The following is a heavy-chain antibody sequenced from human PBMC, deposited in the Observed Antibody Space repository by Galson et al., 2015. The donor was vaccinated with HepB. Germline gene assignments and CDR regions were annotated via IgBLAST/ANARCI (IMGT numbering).Heavy chain of an antibody. CDR3: AKGYGLFDS. V-gene: IGHV3-23*01. J-gene: IGHJ5*01. D-gene: IGHD5-18*01. CDR1: GFAFDSHA. Sequence: SLRLSCAASGFAFDSHAMSWVRQAPGRGLEWISGITGKGDSTLYADSAKGRFTVSKDNSNNMLYLQMNSLRAEDAGLYFCAKGYGLFDSWGQGILVTVSS. CDR2: ITGKGDST.